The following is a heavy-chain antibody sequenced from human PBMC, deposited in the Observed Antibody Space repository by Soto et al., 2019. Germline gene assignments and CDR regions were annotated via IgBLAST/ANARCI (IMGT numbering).Heavy chain of an antibody. D-gene: IGHD2-2*01. J-gene: IGHJ4*02. CDR3: ARGGCSSTSCYEFDY. V-gene: IGHV1-3*01. CDR1: GYTFTSYA. Sequence: ASVKVSCKASGYTFTSYALHWVRQAPGQGLEWMGRINAGNGNTQYSQKFQGRVTITRDTSASTAYMELSSLRSEDTAVYYCARGGCSSTSCYEFDYWGQGTLVTVSS. CDR2: INAGNGNT.